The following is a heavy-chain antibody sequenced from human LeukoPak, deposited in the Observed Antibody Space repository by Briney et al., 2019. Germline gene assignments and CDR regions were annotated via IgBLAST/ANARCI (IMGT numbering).Heavy chain of an antibody. CDR2: IYHSGST. Sequence: SQTLSLTCAVSGGSISSGGYSWSWIRQPPGKGLEWIGYIYHSGSTYYNPSLKSRVTISVDRSKNQFSLKLSSVTAADTAVYYCARDSSGYIDYWGQGTLVTVSS. CDR3: ARDSSGYIDY. CDR1: GGSISSGGYS. D-gene: IGHD3-22*01. V-gene: IGHV4-30-2*01. J-gene: IGHJ4*02.